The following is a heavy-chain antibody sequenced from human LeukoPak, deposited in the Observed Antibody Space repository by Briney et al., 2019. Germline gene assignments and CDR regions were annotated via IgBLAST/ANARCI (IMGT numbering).Heavy chain of an antibody. CDR2: INHSGST. D-gene: IGHD6-6*01. J-gene: IGHJ4*02. CDR3: ASVRGIAARALGY. V-gene: IGHV4-34*01. CDR1: GGSFSGYY. Sequence: SETLSLTCAVYGGSFSGYYWSWIRQPPGKGLEWIGEINHSGSTNYNPSLKSRVTISVDTSKNQFSLKLSSVTAADTAVYYCASVRGIAARALGYWGQGTLVTVSS.